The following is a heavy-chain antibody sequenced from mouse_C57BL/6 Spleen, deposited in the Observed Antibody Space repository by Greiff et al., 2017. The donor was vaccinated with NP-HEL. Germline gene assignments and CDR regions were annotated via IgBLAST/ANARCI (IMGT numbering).Heavy chain of an antibody. CDR3: ARHSGVRRYYFDY. D-gene: IGHD2-14*01. CDR2: ISGGGGNT. CDR1: GFTFSSYT. J-gene: IGHJ2*01. V-gene: IGHV5-9*01. Sequence: VQLKESGGGLVKPGGSLKLSCAASGFTFSSYTMSWVRQTPEKRLEWVATISGGGGNTYYPDSVKGRFTISRDNAKNTLYLQMSSLRSEDTALYYCARHSGVRRYYFDYWGQGTTLTVSS.